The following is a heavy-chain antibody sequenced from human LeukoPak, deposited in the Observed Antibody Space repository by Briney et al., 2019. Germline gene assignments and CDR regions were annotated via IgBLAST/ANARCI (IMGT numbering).Heavy chain of an antibody. CDR3: ARDAGFWSGYHYYYYYMDV. J-gene: IGHJ6*03. CDR2: IYTSGST. V-gene: IGHV4-4*07. CDR1: GGSISSYY. D-gene: IGHD3-3*01. Sequence: SETLSLTCTVSGGSISSYYWSWIRQPAGKGLEWIGRIYTSGSTNYNPSLKSRVTISVDKSKNQFPLKLSSVTAADTAVYYCARDAGFWSGYHYYYYYMDVWGKGTTVTVSS.